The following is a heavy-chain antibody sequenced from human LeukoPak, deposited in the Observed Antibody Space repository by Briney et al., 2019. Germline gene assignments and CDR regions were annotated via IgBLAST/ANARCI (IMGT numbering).Heavy chain of an antibody. CDR1: GFTFSSYA. CDR3: ARAAAGTFYY. Sequence: GRSLRLSCAASGFTFSSYAMHWVRQAPGKGLEWVAVISYDGSNKYYADFVKGRFTISRDNSKNTLYLQMNSLRAEDTAVYYCARAAAGTFYYWGQGTLVTVSS. J-gene: IGHJ4*02. D-gene: IGHD6-13*01. V-gene: IGHV3-30-3*01. CDR2: ISYDGSNK.